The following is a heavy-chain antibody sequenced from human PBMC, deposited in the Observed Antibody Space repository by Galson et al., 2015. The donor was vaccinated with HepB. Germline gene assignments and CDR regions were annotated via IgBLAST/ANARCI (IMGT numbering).Heavy chain of an antibody. CDR1: GGTFSSYA. D-gene: IGHD3-22*01. V-gene: IGHV1-69*13. CDR3: ARRGYYDSSGYDKGLYFDY. CDR2: IIPIFGTA. Sequence: SVKVSCKASGGTFSSYAISWVRQAPGQGLEWMGGIIPIFGTANYAQKFQGRVTITADESTSTAYMELSSLRSEDTAVYYCARRGYYDSSGYDKGLYFDYWGQGTLVTVSS. J-gene: IGHJ4*02.